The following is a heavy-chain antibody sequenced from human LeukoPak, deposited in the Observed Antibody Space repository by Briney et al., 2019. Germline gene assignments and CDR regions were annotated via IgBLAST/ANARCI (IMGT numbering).Heavy chain of an antibody. CDR3: AKRPLSSCN. CDR1: GFTMRDND. J-gene: IGHJ4*01. Sequence: GGSLRLSCAVSGFTMRDNDMTWVRQAPGKGLEWVSLIYSSGGKSYADSVKGRFTISKDNSKNTLYLQMNSLRAEDTAVYYCAKRPLSSCNWGLGTLVTVSS. CDR2: IYSSGGK. D-gene: IGHD5/OR15-5a*01. V-gene: IGHV3-66*01.